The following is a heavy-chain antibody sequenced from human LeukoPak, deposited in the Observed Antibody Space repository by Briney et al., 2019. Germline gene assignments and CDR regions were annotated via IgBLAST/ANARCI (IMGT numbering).Heavy chain of an antibody. CDR3: ANAEDHLSPTDY. D-gene: IGHD1-14*01. J-gene: IGHJ4*02. V-gene: IGHV3-30*02. CDR2: IRYDGSNK. CDR1: GFTFSSYG. Sequence: GGSLRLSCAAPGFTFSSYGMHWVRQAPGKGLEWVAFIRYDGSNKYYADSVKGRFTISRDNSKNTLYLQMNSLRAEDTAVYYCANAEDHLSPTDYWGQGTLVTVSP.